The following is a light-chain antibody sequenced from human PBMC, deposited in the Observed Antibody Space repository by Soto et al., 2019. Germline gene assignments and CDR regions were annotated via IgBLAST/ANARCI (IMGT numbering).Light chain of an antibody. CDR2: DST. V-gene: IGKV3-20*01. Sequence: LTQSPATLSLSPGERATLSRRASQSIHTSLAWYQQKSGKPPRLVIYDSTLRANGVPDRFGGSRSGTDLTLTISRLEPEDFAVFFCQQYGTSEIIFGQGTRLEIK. J-gene: IGKJ5*01. CDR3: QQYGTSEII. CDR1: QSIHTS.